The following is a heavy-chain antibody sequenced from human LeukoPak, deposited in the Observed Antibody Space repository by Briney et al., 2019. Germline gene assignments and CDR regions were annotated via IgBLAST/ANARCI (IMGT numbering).Heavy chain of an antibody. J-gene: IGHJ4*02. Sequence: SETLSLTCTVSGDSINSDIYYWSWIRQPPGKGLEWIGEINHSGSTNYNPSLKSRVTISVDTSKNQFSLKLSSVTAADTAVYYCARPKYYYDSSGYYYPVYYFDYWGQGTLVTVSS. D-gene: IGHD3-22*01. CDR3: ARPKYYYDSSGYYYPVYYFDY. CDR1: GDSINSDIYY. V-gene: IGHV4-39*07. CDR2: INHSGST.